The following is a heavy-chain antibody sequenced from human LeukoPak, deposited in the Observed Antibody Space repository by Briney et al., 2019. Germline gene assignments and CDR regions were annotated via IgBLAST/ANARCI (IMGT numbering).Heavy chain of an antibody. D-gene: IGHD6-13*01. CDR1: GFTFSSYG. Sequence: GGSLRLSCAASGFTFSSYGMHWVRQAPGKGLEWVAFIRYDGSNKYYADSVKGRFTISRDNSKNTLYLQMNSLRAEDTAVYYCAHMAAAGSSTTFGYWGQGTLVTVPS. V-gene: IGHV3-30*02. CDR3: AHMAAAGSSTTFGY. CDR2: IRYDGSNK. J-gene: IGHJ4*02.